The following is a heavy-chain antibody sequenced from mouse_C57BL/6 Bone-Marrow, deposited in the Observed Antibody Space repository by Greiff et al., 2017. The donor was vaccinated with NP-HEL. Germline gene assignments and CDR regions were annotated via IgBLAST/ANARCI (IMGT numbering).Heavy chain of an antibody. V-gene: IGHV5-9-1*02. CDR1: GFTFSSYA. CDR3: TREGLPRVYAMDY. Sequence: EVQRVESGEGLVKPGGSLKLSCAASGFTFSSYAMSWVRQTPEKRLECVAYISRGGDYIYYADTVKGRFPISRDNARNTLYLQMSSLKSEDTAMYYCTREGLPRVYAMDYWGQGTSVTVSS. D-gene: IGHD2-2*01. CDR2: ISRGGDYI. J-gene: IGHJ4*01.